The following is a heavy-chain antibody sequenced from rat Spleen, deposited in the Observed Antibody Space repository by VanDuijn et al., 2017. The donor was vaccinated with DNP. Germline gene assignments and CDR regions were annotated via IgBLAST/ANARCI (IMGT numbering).Heavy chain of an antibody. D-gene: IGHD1-2*01. CDR3: ARQDYSTYKAFFDY. V-gene: IGHV5S11*01. Sequence: EVHLVESGGGLVQPGKSMKLSCAASGFTFGNYYMAWVRQAPTKGLEWVASISIGGSNTYYRDSVKGRFTISRDNAKTTLYLQMDSLRSEETATYYCARQDYSTYKAFFDYWGQGVMVTVSS. CDR2: ISIGGSNT. J-gene: IGHJ2*01. CDR1: GFTFGNYY.